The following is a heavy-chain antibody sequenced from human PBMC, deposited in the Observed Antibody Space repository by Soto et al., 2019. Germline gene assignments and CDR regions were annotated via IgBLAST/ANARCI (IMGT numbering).Heavy chain of an antibody. V-gene: IGHV3-21*06. CDR2: ISSSSGDI. Sequence: AGGSLRLSCVASGFSFNMYTMNWVRQAPGKGLEWVSSISSSSGDIFYADSVKGRFIISRDNAKNSLNLQMNSLRAEDTAVYYCARDLSRPQKSYYDSSGYPDYWGQGTLVTVSS. J-gene: IGHJ4*02. D-gene: IGHD3-22*01. CDR1: GFSFNMYT. CDR3: ARDLSRPQKSYYDSSGYPDY.